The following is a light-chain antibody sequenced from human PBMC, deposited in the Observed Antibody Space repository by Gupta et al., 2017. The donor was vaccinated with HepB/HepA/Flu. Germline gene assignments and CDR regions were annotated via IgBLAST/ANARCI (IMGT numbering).Light chain of an antibody. CDR1: ALPKKY. J-gene: IGLJ3*02. CDR2: KDN. Sequence: SYELTQPPSVSVSPGQTARITCSGDALPKKYAYWYKQKPGQAPVLVIYKDNERPSGIPERFSGSSSGTIVKLNISGVQAEDEADYYGQSGDSSGTQQVFGGGTKLTVL. CDR3: QSGDSSGTQQV. V-gene: IGLV3-25*03.